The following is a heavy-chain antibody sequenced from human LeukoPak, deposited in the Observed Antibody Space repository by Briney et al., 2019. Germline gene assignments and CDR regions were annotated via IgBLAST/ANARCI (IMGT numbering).Heavy chain of an antibody. CDR2: VYASGST. CDR3: ARDQSGSGGHNNDAFDI. V-gene: IGHV4-4*07. Sequence: SETLSLTCTVSGGSISNYYWNWIRQPAGKGLEWVGRVYASGSTRYNPSFNSRVTMSAETSKNQVSLKMTSVTAADTAVYFCARDQSGSGGHNNDAFDIWGQGTMVTVSS. J-gene: IGHJ3*02. D-gene: IGHD3-16*01. CDR1: GGSISNYY.